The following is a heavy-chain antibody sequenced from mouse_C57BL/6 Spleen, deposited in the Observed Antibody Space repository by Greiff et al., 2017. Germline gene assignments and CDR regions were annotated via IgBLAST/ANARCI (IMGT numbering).Heavy chain of an antibody. V-gene: IGHV1-18*01. CDR3: AREDSSGYRFAY. CDR2: INPNNGGT. CDR1: GYTFTDYN. Sequence: VQLQQSGPELVKPGASVKIPCKASGYTFTDYNMDWVKQSHGKSLEWIGDINPNNGGTIYNQKFKGKATLTVDKSSSTAYMELRSLTSEDTAVYYCAREDSSGYRFAYWGQGTLVTVSA. D-gene: IGHD3-2*02. J-gene: IGHJ3*01.